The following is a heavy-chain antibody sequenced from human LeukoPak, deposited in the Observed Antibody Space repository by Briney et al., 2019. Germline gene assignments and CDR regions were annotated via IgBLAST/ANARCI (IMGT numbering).Heavy chain of an antibody. CDR3: AKVLSYYYGSGNFDY. V-gene: IGHV3-48*03. CDR2: ISSSGSTI. Sequence: GGSLRLSCAASGFTFSSYEMNWVRQAPGKGLEWVSYISSSGSTIYYADSVKGRFTISRDNAKNSLYLQMNSLRAEDTAVYYCAKVLSYYYGSGNFDYWGQGTLVTVSS. CDR1: GFTFSSYE. J-gene: IGHJ4*02. D-gene: IGHD3-10*01.